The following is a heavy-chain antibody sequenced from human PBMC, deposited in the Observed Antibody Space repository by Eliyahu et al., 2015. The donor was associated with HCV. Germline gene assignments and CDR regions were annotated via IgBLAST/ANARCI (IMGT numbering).Heavy chain of an antibody. V-gene: IGHV5-51*01. D-gene: IGHD2-2*01. Sequence: EVRLVQSGAEVKXPGESLKISCKGSGYTFTSYXXGWVRQMPGKGLEWMGIIYPGDSDTXYSPSFQGQVTISADKSISTAYLQWSSLKASDSAMYYCARHVGGYCSSNKCYFNWIDPWGQGTLVTVSS. CDR3: ARHVGGYCSSNKCYFNWIDP. CDR2: IYPGDSDT. CDR1: GYTFTSYX. J-gene: IGHJ5*02.